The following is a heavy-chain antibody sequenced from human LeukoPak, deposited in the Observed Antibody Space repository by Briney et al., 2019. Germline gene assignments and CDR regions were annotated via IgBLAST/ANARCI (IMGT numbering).Heavy chain of an antibody. D-gene: IGHD1-26*01. J-gene: IGHJ4*02. V-gene: IGHV1-69*01. CDR3: ARGRGSGSYYAYYFDY. CDR1: GGTFSRYA. CDR2: IIPIFGTA. Sequence: SVKVSCKASGGTFSRYAISWVRQAPGQGLEWMGGIIPIFGTANYAQKFQGRVTITADESTSTAYMELSSLRSEDTAVYYCARGRGSGSYYAYYFDYWGQGTLVTVSS.